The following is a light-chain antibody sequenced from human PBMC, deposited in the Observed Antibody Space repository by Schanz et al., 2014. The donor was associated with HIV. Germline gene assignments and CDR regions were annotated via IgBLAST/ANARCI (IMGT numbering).Light chain of an antibody. CDR2: DVT. V-gene: IGLV2-14*03. CDR3: SSYTTSSTLV. J-gene: IGLJ2*01. Sequence: QSALTQPASASGSPGQAVTISCTGTSSDVGCYDYVSWYQQHPGQAPKHLIYDVTYRPSGISNRFSGSKSGYTASLTISGLQADDEADYYCSSYTTSSTLVFGGGTKPTVL. CDR1: SSDVGCYDY.